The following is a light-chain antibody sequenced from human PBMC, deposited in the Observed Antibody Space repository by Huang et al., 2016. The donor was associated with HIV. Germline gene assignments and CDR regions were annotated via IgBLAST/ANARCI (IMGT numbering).Light chain of an antibody. J-gene: IGKJ2*01. V-gene: IGKV3-15*01. Sequence: ERVMTQSPATLSVSLGERATLSCRASQYVSSNLAWYRQKPGQAPRLLIYDASTRLTDIPARFSGSGSGIEFTLTISSLQSEDFAVYYCQQYNNWPRTFGQGTKLEIK. CDR3: QQYNNWPRT. CDR1: QYVSSN. CDR2: DAS.